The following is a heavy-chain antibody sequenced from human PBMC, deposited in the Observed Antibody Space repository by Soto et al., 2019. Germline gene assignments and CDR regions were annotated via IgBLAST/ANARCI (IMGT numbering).Heavy chain of an antibody. D-gene: IGHD6-13*01. J-gene: IGHJ4*02. CDR3: ARENLGAAAGAFDY. CDR1: GFTFSSYA. CDR2: ISYDGSNK. V-gene: IGHV3-30-3*01. Sequence: GGSLRLSCAASGFTFSSYAMHWVRQAPGKGLEWVAVISYDGSNKYYADSAKGRFTISRDNSKNTLYLQMNSLRAEDTAVYYCARENLGAAAGAFDYWGQGTLVTVSS.